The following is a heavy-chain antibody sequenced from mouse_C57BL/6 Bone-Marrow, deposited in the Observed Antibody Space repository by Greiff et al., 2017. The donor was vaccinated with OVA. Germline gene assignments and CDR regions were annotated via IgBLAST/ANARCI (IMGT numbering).Heavy chain of an antibody. CDR3: ARGGGRNYFDY. J-gene: IGHJ2*01. Sequence: QVQLQQPGAELVMPGASVKLSCKASGYTFTSYWMHWVKQRPGQGLEWIGEIDPSDSYTNYNQKFKGKSTLTVDKSSSTAYMQLSSLTSEDSAVYYGARGGGRNYFDYWGQGTTLTVSS. V-gene: IGHV1-69*01. CDR1: GYTFTSYW. CDR2: IDPSDSYT.